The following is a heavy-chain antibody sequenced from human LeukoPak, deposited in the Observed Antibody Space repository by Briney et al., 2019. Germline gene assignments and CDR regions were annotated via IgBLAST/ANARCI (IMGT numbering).Heavy chain of an antibody. CDR3: ARLDPWSNYYYAMDV. J-gene: IGHJ6*02. CDR1: GYRFTSHW. V-gene: IGHV5-51*01. CDR2: IHPGDSDS. Sequence: GESLKISCKGSGYRFTSHWIGWVRQMPGKGLEWMGIIHPGDSDSRYSPSFRGQVTISADKSLSTAYLQWSSLKASDTAMYYCARLDPWSNYYYAMDVWGQGTTVTVSS. D-gene: IGHD3-3*01.